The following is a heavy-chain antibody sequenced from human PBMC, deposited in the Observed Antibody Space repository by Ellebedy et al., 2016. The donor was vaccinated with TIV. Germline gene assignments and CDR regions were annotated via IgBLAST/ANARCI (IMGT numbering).Heavy chain of an antibody. CDR2: ISYDGSNK. Sequence: GGSLRLSXAASGFTFSSYAMHWVRQAPGKGLEWVAVISYDGSNKYYADSVKGRFTISRDNSKNTLYLQMNSLRAEDTAVYYCARDRGEFDYWGQGTLVTVSS. CDR1: GFTFSSYA. V-gene: IGHV3-30*04. D-gene: IGHD3-10*01. CDR3: ARDRGEFDY. J-gene: IGHJ4*02.